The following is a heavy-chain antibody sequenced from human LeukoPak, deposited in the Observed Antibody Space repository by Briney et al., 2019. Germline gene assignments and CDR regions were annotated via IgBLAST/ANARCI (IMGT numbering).Heavy chain of an antibody. D-gene: IGHD5-12*01. Sequence: ASVKVSCKVSGYTLTELSMHWVRQAPGKGLEWMGIINPSGGSTSYAQKFQGRVTMTRDTSTSTVYMELSSLRSEDTAVYYCARGAIQWPMGYWGQGTLVTVSS. J-gene: IGHJ4*02. CDR3: ARGAIQWPMGY. V-gene: IGHV1-46*01. CDR1: GYTLTELS. CDR2: INPSGGST.